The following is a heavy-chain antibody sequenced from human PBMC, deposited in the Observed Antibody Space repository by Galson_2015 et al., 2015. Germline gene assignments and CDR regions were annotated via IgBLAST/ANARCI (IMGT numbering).Heavy chain of an antibody. D-gene: IGHD5-18*01. Sequence: SLRLSCAASGFTFSSYWMSWVRQAPGKGLEWVANIKQDGSEKYYVDSVKGRFTISRDNAKNSLYLQMNSLRAEDTAVYYCARDMTQGPANVDTAMVAFDYWGQGTLVTVSS. V-gene: IGHV3-7*03. CDR2: IKQDGSEK. CDR1: GFTFSSYW. J-gene: IGHJ4*02. CDR3: ARDMTQGPANVDTAMVAFDY.